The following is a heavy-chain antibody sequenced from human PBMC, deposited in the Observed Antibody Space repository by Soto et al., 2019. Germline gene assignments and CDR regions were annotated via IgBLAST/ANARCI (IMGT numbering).Heavy chain of an antibody. CDR1: GFTFSSYW. D-gene: IGHD4-17*01. Sequence: GGSLRLSCAASGFTFSSYWMHWVRQAPGKGLVWVSRINSDGSSTSYADSVKGRFTISRDNAKNTLYLQMNSLRAEDTAVYYCARMGYGDYYYGMDVWGQGTTVTVSS. CDR3: ARMGYGDYYYGMDV. CDR2: INSDGSST. J-gene: IGHJ6*02. V-gene: IGHV3-74*01.